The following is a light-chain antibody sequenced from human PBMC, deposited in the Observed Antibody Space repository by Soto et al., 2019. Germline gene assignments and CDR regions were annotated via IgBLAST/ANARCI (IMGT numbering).Light chain of an antibody. Sequence: EIVMTQSPATLSVSPGERATLSCRASQSVSSNLAWYQQKPGQGPRLLIYGASTRATGVPDRFSGSGSGTDFTLTTNSLEPEDFAVYYCQQRSNWPSITFGQGTRLEIK. CDR3: QQRSNWPSIT. J-gene: IGKJ5*01. CDR2: GAS. CDR1: QSVSSN. V-gene: IGKV3-11*01.